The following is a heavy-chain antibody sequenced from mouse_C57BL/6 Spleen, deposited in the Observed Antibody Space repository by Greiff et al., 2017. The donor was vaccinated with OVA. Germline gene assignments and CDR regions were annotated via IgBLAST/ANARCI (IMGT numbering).Heavy chain of an antibody. J-gene: IGHJ4*01. CDR1: GYSITSGYY. Sequence: EVQLQESGPGLVKPSQSLSLTCSVTGYSITSGYYWNWIRQFPGNKLEWMGYISYDGSNNYNPSLKNRIPITRDTSTNQFFLKLNSVTTEDTATYYCASLLYYAMDYWGQGTSVTVSS. D-gene: IGHD2-10*01. CDR3: ASLLYYAMDY. CDR2: ISYDGSN. V-gene: IGHV3-6*01.